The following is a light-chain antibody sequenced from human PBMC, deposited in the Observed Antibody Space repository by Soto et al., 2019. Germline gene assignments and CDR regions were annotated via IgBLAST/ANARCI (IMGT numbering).Light chain of an antibody. CDR2: GAS. CDR3: QQYGTSPYT. CDR1: QSLSSNS. Sequence: DIVMTQSPDSLAVSLGERATLSCGASQSLSSNSLAWYQQKPGQAPRLLIYGASSRATGIPDRFSGSGSGTDFTLTISRLEPYDFAVYYCQQYGTSPYTFGQGTKLEIK. J-gene: IGKJ2*01. V-gene: IGKV3-20*01.